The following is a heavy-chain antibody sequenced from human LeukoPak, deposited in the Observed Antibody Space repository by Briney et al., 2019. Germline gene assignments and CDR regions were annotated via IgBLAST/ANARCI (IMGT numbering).Heavy chain of an antibody. Sequence: ASVKVSCKASGYTFSGYAIHWVRQAPGQRFEWMGWINAGNGHTKYSQNFQGRVTITRDSSANIVYMDVSSLTSKDTAVYYCARGIWSATRVDYYLDNWGRGTLVTVSS. V-gene: IGHV1-3*01. D-gene: IGHD5-24*01. J-gene: IGHJ4*02. CDR3: ARGIWSATRVDYYLDN. CDR2: INAGNGHT. CDR1: GYTFSGYA.